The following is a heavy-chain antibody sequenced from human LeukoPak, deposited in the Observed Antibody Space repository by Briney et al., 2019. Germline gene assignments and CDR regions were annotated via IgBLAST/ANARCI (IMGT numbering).Heavy chain of an antibody. Sequence: GGSLRLSCAASEFSVGSNYMTWVRQAPGKGLEWVSLIYSGGSTYYADSVKGRFTISRDNAKNSLYLQMNSLRAEDTAVYYCARDDHYYDSSGYNYWGQGTLVTVSS. D-gene: IGHD3-22*01. V-gene: IGHV3-66*01. CDR1: EFSVGSNY. CDR2: IYSGGST. CDR3: ARDDHYYDSSGYNY. J-gene: IGHJ4*02.